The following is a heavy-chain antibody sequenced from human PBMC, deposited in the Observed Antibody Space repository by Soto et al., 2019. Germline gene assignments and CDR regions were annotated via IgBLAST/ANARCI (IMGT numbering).Heavy chain of an antibody. CDR2: ISYDGSNK. CDR1: GFTFSSYG. CDR3: AKGGEWLVHLFDY. J-gene: IGHJ4*02. Sequence: ESGGGVVQPGRSLRLSCAASGFTFSSYGMHWVRQAPGKGLEWVSVISYDGSNKYYADSVKGRFTISRDNSKNTLYLQMNSLRAEDTAVYYCAKGGEWLVHLFDYWGQGTLVTVSS. V-gene: IGHV3-30*18. D-gene: IGHD6-19*01.